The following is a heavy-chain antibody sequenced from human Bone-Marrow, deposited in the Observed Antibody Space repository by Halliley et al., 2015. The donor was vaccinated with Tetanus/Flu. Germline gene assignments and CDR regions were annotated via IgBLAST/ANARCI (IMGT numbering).Heavy chain of an antibody. Sequence: QLVQSGAEVKKPGSSVKVSCKASGGTFSNYVINWVRQAPGQGLEWMGEIIPMFATTNYAQNFQGRVTITADESTSAAYMELSSLESGVTAVYFCTGGRGWEILGTVNKIWGPGTMVTVSS. CDR2: IIPMFATT. CDR1: GGTFSNYV. CDR3: TGGRGWEILGTVNKI. V-gene: IGHV1-69*01. D-gene: IGHD1-26*01. J-gene: IGHJ3*02.